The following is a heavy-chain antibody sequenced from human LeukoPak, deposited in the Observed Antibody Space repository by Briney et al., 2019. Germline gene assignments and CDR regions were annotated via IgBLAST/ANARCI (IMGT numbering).Heavy chain of an antibody. D-gene: IGHD3-10*01. CDR3: ARSPSYYGSAHYFDY. CDR2: IYSDGST. Sequence: GGSLRLSCAASEFTVSSNYMSSVRQAPGEGLEWGSVIYSDGSTYYADSVKGRFTISRDNSKNTLYLQMNCLGAEDTAVYYCARSPSYYGSAHYFDYWGQGTLVTVSS. J-gene: IGHJ4*02. V-gene: IGHV3-53*01. CDR1: EFTVSSNY.